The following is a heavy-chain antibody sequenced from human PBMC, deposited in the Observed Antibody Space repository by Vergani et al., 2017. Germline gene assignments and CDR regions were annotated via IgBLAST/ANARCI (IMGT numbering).Heavy chain of an antibody. D-gene: IGHD1-26*01. CDR2: INHSGTI. J-gene: IGHJ3*01. V-gene: IGHV4-34*01. CDR1: GRSLSGYY. CDR3: ARRAERWETLLRDDFDV. Sequence: QVQLQQWGPGLLKPSGTLSLTCAVYGRSLSGYYWSWIRLAPGKGLEWIGEINHSGTINYNPTLKSPFNVSIDTSRDHFSLKLRSVSAADTAVYFCARRAERWETLLRDDFDVWGQGTFVTVSP.